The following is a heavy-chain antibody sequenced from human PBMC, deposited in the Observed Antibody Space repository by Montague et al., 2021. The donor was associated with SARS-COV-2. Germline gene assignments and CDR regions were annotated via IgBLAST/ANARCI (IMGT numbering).Heavy chain of an antibody. Sequence: PALVKPTQTLTLTCTFSGLSLSTSGMCVSWIRQPPGKALEWLALXYWNDDKRYSPSLKSRLTITKDTSKNQVVLTMTNMDPVDTATYYCAHRPGIAVAGGAFDIWGQGTMVTVSS. CDR3: AHRPGIAVAGGAFDI. J-gene: IGHJ3*02. CDR2: XYWNDDK. CDR1: GLSLSTSGMC. D-gene: IGHD6-19*01. V-gene: IGHV2-5*08.